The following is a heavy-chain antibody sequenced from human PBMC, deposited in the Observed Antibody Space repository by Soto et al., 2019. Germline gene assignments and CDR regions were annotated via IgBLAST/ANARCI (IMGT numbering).Heavy chain of an antibody. CDR1: GASMTSSDQY. Sequence: TLYRSCPVTGASMTSSDQYWTWIRHRPGEGLEWFGYINHRGSLYYNPSLKSRVSMSVDTSKNQFYLNLSSVTAADTAVYYCARELPQRQGSNMDVWGQGTTVTVPS. D-gene: IGHD1-1*01. CDR3: ARELPQRQGSNMDV. J-gene: IGHJ6*02. V-gene: IGHV4-31*03. CDR2: INHRGSL.